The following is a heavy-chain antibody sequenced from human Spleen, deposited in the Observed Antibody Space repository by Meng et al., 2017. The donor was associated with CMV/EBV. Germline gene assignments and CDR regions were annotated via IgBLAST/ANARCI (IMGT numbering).Heavy chain of an antibody. Sequence: ASVKVSCKASGYAFTSHYMHWVRQAPGQGLEWMGIINPSSGSTSYAQNFQGRVTVTRDTSTSTVYMELSSLRSEDTAVYYCAREGAAITGTTRRTWFDPWGRGTLVTVSS. J-gene: IGHJ5*02. D-gene: IGHD1-14*01. CDR3: AREGAAITGTTRRTWFDP. CDR2: INPSSGST. V-gene: IGHV1-46*01. CDR1: GYAFTSHY.